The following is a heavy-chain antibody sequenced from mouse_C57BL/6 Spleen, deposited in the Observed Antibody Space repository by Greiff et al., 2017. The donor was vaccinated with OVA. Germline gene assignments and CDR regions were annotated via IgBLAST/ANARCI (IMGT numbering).Heavy chain of an antibody. V-gene: IGHV1-19*01. CDR2: INPYNGGT. J-gene: IGHJ4*01. CDR3: ARGGTAQAAYYAMDY. Sequence: DVKLVESGPVLVKPGASVKMSCKASGYTFTDYYMNWVKQSHGKSLEWIGVINPYNGGTSYNQKFKGKATLTVDKSSSTAYMELNSLTSEDSAVYYCARGGTAQAAYYAMDYWGQGTSVTVSS. D-gene: IGHD3-2*02. CDR1: GYTFTDYY.